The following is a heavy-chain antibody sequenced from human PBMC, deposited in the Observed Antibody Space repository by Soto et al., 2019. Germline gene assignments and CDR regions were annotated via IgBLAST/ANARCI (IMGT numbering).Heavy chain of an antibody. CDR1: GFTFSNYW. D-gene: IGHD1-1*01. CDR3: TRREYSVNWYEPSDI. V-gene: IGHV3-74*01. Sequence: PGGSLRLSCAASGFTFSNYWMHWVRQTPGMGLVWVSRINSDGTSTTYADSVKGRFTVSRDNAKKTLYLQMNSLRAEDTAVYFCTRREYSVNWYEPSDIWGQGTMVTVSS. CDR2: INSDGTST. J-gene: IGHJ3*02.